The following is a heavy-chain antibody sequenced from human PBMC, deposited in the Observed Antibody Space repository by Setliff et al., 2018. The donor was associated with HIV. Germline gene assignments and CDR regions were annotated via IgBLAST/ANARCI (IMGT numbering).Heavy chain of an antibody. J-gene: IGHJ4*02. CDR3: ARGSAVTGTLEY. Sequence: SETLSLTCTVSGGSICSGSYYWSWIRQPAGKGLEWIGHIYTSGSTNYNPSLKSRVTISEDTSKHQFSLRLTSLTAADTAMYYCARGSAVTGTLEYWGQGTLVTVSS. D-gene: IGHD6-19*01. CDR2: IYTSGST. CDR1: GGSICSGSYY. V-gene: IGHV4-61*09.